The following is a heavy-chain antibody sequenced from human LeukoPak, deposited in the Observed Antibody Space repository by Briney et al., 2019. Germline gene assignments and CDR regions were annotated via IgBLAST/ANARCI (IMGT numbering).Heavy chain of an antibody. V-gene: IGHV3-64*02. J-gene: IGHJ4*02. Sequence: GGSLRLSCAASGFTFSTYDMHWVRQAPGKGLEHVSSISSGGVYTYYADSVRGRFTISRDNSKNTLYLHMGSLRAEDMAVYYCAREEAPVGGSSFDYWGQGTLVTVSS. D-gene: IGHD1-26*01. CDR3: AREEAPVGGSSFDY. CDR1: GFTFSTYD. CDR2: ISSGGVYT.